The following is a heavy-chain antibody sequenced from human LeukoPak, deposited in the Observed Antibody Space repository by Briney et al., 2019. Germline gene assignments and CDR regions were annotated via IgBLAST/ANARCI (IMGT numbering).Heavy chain of an antibody. J-gene: IGHJ3*02. CDR1: GGTFSSYT. D-gene: IGHD3-22*01. CDR3: ARGPQGFCRITSCRRTYNYDSSGYLWGHVFNI. V-gene: IGHV1-69*02. CDR2: IIPILGIA. Sequence: ASVKVSCKASGGTFSSYTISWVRQAPGQGLEWMGRIIPILGIANYAQKFQGRVTITEDKSTSTAYMELSSLRSEDTAVYYCARGPQGFCRITSCRRTYNYDSSGYLWGHVFNIGAKGKMATV.